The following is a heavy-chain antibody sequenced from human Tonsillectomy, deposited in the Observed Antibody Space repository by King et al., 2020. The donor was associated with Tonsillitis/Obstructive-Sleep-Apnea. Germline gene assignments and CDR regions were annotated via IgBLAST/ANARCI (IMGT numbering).Heavy chain of an antibody. CDR1: GGSFSGYY. J-gene: IGHJ3*01. CDR3: ARVGGLSSSSASDAFDV. D-gene: IGHD6-6*01. V-gene: IGHV4-34*01. Sequence: VQLPQWGAGLLKPSETLSLTCAVYGGSFSGYYWTWIRQPPGKGLEWIGEINRGGSTNPNPSLKSRVTISVDTSKNQFSLTMRSVTAADTAVYYCARVGGLSSSSASDAFDVWGLGTMVTVSS. CDR2: INRGGST.